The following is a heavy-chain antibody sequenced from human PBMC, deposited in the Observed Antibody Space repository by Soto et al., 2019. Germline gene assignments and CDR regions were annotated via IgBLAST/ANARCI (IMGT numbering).Heavy chain of an antibody. CDR1: GFTFSDYY. Sequence: GTSLRLSCAASGFTFSDYYMSWIRQAPGKGLEWVSYISSSSSYTNYADSVKGRFTISRDNAKNSLYLQMNSLRAEDTAVYYCARVPFSPYYYDSSGYFFFDPWGQGT. CDR3: ARVPFSPYYYDSSGYFFFDP. D-gene: IGHD3-22*01. V-gene: IGHV3-11*05. J-gene: IGHJ5*02. CDR2: ISSSSSYT.